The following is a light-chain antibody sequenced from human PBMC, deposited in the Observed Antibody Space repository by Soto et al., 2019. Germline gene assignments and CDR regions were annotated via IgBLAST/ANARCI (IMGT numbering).Light chain of an antibody. CDR3: QSYDSSLSGHYV. V-gene: IGLV1-40*01. J-gene: IGLJ1*01. Sequence: QSVLTQPPSVSGAPGQRVTISCTGSSSNIGAGYGVHWYQHLPGTAPKLLIYGNNNRPSGVPDRFSGSKSGTSASLATTGLQAEDEADYYCQSYDSSLSGHYVFGTGTKLTVL. CDR2: GNN. CDR1: SSNIGAGYG.